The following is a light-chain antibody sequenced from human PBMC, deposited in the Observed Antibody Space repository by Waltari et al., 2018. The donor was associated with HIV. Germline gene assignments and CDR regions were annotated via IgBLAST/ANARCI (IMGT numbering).Light chain of an antibody. CDR3: MQALEPPGT. CDR1: QSLVHLYGYNY. V-gene: IGKV2-28*01. CDR2: LGS. J-gene: IGKJ2*02. Sequence: DIVMNHYQLTLPVTPGEPAPVSCRSSQSLVHLYGYNYLDWYLQKPGQCPQVLIYLGSIRASRVPDRFGGSGSGADFARKIRVGGAEDVCVYYCMQALEPPGTRGDGTTLEI.